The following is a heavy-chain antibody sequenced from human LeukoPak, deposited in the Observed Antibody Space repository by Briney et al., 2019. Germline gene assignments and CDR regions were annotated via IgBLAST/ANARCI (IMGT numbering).Heavy chain of an antibody. CDR2: IIPIFGTA. Sequence: SVKVSCKASGGTFSSYAISWVRQAPGQGLEWMGGIIPIFGTANYAQKFQGRVTITTDESTSTSYMELSRLRYEDTARYYWAKARLSTGWAYNDYWGQGTLVTVSS. D-gene: IGHD6-19*01. CDR3: AKARLSTGWAYNDY. V-gene: IGHV1-69*05. CDR1: GGTFSSYA. J-gene: IGHJ4*02.